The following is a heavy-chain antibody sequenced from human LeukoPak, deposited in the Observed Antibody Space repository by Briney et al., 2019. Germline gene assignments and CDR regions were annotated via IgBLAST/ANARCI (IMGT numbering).Heavy chain of an antibody. CDR1: GFTFSSYA. CDR3: AKDQGDSIDY. J-gene: IGHJ4*02. CDR2: MSSSGGST. Sequence: PGGSLRLSCAASGFTFSSYAMNWVRQAPGKGLEWVSAMSSSGGSTYYADSVKGRFTISRDNSKNTLYLQMNSLRAEDTAVYYCAKDQGDSIDYWGQGTLVTVSS. V-gene: IGHV3-23*01. D-gene: IGHD2-21*02.